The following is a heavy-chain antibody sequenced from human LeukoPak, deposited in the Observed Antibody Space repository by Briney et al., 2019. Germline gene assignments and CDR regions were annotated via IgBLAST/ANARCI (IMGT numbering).Heavy chain of an antibody. CDR3: ARDRGTTPKYYYGTDV. Sequence: PGRSLRLSCAASGFTFSSYALHWVHQAPGRGLEWVALISYDESDKYYADFVKGRFAISRDNFKNTLYLQMNSLRAEGTAVYYCARDRGTTPKYYYGTDVWGQGTTVAVSS. D-gene: IGHD2-2*01. CDR1: GFTFSSYA. J-gene: IGHJ6*02. CDR2: ISYDESDK. V-gene: IGHV3-30*03.